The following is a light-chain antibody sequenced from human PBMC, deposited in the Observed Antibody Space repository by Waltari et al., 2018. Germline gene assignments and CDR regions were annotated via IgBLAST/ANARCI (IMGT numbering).Light chain of an antibody. CDR3: GTWDSSLSGAV. J-gene: IGLJ7*01. V-gene: IGLV1-51*02. Sequence: QSVLTQPPSVSAAPGQRVTIPRSGGRSNLGNHYVSWYRQFPVTAPKLLIYENTERPSGIPGRFSGSKSGTSATLDITGLQAGDEADYYCGTWDSSLSGAVFGGGTHLTVL. CDR1: RSNLGNHY. CDR2: ENT.